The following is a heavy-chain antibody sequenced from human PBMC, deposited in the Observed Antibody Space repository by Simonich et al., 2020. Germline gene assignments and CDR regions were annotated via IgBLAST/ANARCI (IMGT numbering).Heavy chain of an antibody. CDR3: AKDLGERITMIVVVIDAFDI. V-gene: IGHV3-23*01. J-gene: IGHJ3*02. Sequence: GGGLVQPGGSLRLSCAASGFTFSSYAMSWVRQAPGKGLEWGSAISCSRGSTYYADYVKGRFTISRDNSKNTLYLQMNSLRAEDTDVYYCAKDLGERITMIVVVIDAFDIWGQGTMVTVSS. D-gene: IGHD3-22*01. CDR2: ISCSRGST. CDR1: GFTFSSYA.